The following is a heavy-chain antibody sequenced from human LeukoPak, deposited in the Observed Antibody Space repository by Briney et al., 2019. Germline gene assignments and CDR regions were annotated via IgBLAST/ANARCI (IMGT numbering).Heavy chain of an antibody. J-gene: IGHJ4*02. CDR3: ARIPSIGYSNYFDY. Sequence: GESLKISCKGSGYSFTNSWIGWVRQMPGRGQEWMGIIYPGDSDTRYSPSFQGQVTISADKSISTAYLQWSSLKASDTAMYYCARIPSIGYSNYFDYWGQGTLVTVSS. D-gene: IGHD3-22*01. CDR2: IYPGDSDT. V-gene: IGHV5-51*01. CDR1: GYSFTNSW.